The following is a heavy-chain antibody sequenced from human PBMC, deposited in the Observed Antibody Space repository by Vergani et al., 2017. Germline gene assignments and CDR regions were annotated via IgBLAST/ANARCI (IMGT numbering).Heavy chain of an antibody. J-gene: IGHJ3*02. CDR2: IYYSGST. Sequence: QVQLQESGPGLVKPSETLSLTCTVSGGSVSSGSYYWSWIRQPPGKGLEWIGYIYYSGSTNYNPSLKSRVTIAVDTSKNQFSLKLSSVTGADTAVYYCAREGDTAPGAFDIWGQGTMVTVSS. D-gene: IGHD5-18*01. CDR3: AREGDTAPGAFDI. V-gene: IGHV4-61*01. CDR1: GGSVSSGSYY.